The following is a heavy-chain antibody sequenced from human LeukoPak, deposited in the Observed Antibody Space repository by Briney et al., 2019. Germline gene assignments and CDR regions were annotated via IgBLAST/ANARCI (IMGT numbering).Heavy chain of an antibody. CDR2: VFWNGVDK. CDR3: SKDISAGGLDV. CDR1: GFTFSSYS. V-gene: IGHV3-9*01. Sequence: GGSLRLSCAASGFTFSSYSMNWVRQAPGKGLEWVAGVFWNGVDKGYADSVKGRFTIFRDNAKNSMYLQMNSLRIEDTALYYCSKDISAGGLDVWGPGTPVTVSS. D-gene: IGHD3-16*02. J-gene: IGHJ6*02.